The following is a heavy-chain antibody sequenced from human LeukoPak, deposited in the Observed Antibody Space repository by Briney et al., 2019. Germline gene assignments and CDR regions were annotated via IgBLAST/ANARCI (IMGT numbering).Heavy chain of an antibody. J-gene: IGHJ4*02. CDR2: IWYDGSNK. Sequence: GGSLRLSCAASGFTFSSYGMHWVRQAPGKGLEWVAVIWYDGSNKYYADSAKGRFTISRDNSKNTLYLQMNSLRAEDTAVYYCARGDPYCSSTSCYLPVDYWGQGTLVTVSS. V-gene: IGHV3-33*01. D-gene: IGHD2-2*01. CDR1: GFTFSSYG. CDR3: ARGDPYCSSTSCYLPVDY.